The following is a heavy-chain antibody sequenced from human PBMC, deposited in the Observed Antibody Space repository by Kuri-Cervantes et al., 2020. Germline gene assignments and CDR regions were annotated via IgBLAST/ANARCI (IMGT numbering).Heavy chain of an antibody. V-gene: IGHV1-69*05. CDR1: GGTFSSYA. D-gene: IGHD2-15*01. J-gene: IGHJ4*02. CDR2: IIPIFGTA. CDR3: ARGEGYCSGGSCYSWSIDY. Sequence: SVKVSCKASGGTFSSYAISWVRQAPGLGLEWMGGIIPIFGTANYAQKFQGRVTITTDESTSTAYMELSSLRYEDTAVYYCARGEGYCSGGSCYSWSIDYWGQGTLVTVSS.